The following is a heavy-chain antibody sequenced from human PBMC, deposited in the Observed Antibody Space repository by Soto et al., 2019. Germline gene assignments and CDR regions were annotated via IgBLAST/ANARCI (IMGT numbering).Heavy chain of an antibody. CDR1: GYNFIGYY. CDR2: IDPNNGDT. J-gene: IGHJ6*02. CDR3: ARLRGQFYYGMDV. D-gene: IGHD6-19*01. Sequence: RASVKVSCKASGYNFIGYYIHWVRQAPGQGLQWMGWIDPNNGDTDSAQKFQGRITMTRDTSISTVYMDLSSLRIDDTAIYYCARLRGQFYYGMDVWGQGTTVTVSS. V-gene: IGHV1-2*02.